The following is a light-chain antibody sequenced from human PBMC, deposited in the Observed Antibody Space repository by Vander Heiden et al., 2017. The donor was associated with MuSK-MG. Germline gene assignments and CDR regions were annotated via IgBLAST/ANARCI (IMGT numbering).Light chain of an antibody. CDR2: AAS. Sequence: IPMTQSPSSLSASVGDRVTITCRASQSSSSYLKWYQQKPGKAPKLLIYAASSLQSGVPSRVSGSGSGTEFTLTISRLQPEDFATYYCQRSDSTPITFGQGTQLEIK. CDR3: QRSDSTPIT. CDR1: QSSSSY. J-gene: IGKJ5*01. V-gene: IGKV1-39*01.